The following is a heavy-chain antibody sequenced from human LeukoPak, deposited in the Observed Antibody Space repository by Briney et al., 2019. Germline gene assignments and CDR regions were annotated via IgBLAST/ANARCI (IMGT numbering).Heavy chain of an antibody. D-gene: IGHD5-12*01. CDR2: ISAYNGNT. CDR1: GYTFTSYG. CDR3: ARVDSGYDSYYYGMDV. Sequence: ASVKVSCKASGYTFTSYGISWVRQAPGQGLEWMGRISAYNGNTNYAQKLQGRVTMTTDTSTSTAYMELRSLRSDDTAVYYCARVDSGYDSYYYGMDVWGQGTTVTVSS. V-gene: IGHV1-18*01. J-gene: IGHJ6*02.